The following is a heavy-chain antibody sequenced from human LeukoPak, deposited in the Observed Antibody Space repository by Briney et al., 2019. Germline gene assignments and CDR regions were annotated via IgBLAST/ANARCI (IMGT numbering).Heavy chain of an antibody. V-gene: IGHV4-61*01. D-gene: IGHD4-23*01. CDR2: IYYSGST. CDR1: GGSVSSDSYY. Sequence: SETVSLTCTVSGGSVSSDSYYWSWLRQPPGKGLEWIGHIYYSGSTNYKPSLKSRVTISVDTSKNQFSLKVSSVTAADTAVYYCARMVTSTYYFDYWGQGTLVTVSS. J-gene: IGHJ4*02. CDR3: ARMVTSTYYFDY.